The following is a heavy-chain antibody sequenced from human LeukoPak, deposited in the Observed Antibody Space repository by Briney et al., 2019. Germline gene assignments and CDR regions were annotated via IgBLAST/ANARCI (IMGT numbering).Heavy chain of an antibody. Sequence: SETLSLTCTVSGGSISSYYWSWIRQPPGKGPEWIGYMYYSGSTSYNPSLKSRVTISVDTSKNQFSLKLSSVTAADTAVYYCARGAVAYYYFDNWGQGTLVTVSS. V-gene: IGHV4-59*01. CDR3: ARGAVAYYYFDN. J-gene: IGHJ4*02. CDR1: GGSISSYY. D-gene: IGHD6-19*01. CDR2: MYYSGST.